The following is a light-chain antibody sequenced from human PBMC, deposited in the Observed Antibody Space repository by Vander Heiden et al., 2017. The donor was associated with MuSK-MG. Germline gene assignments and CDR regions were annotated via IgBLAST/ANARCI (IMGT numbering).Light chain of an antibody. V-gene: IGLV8-61*01. CDR3: VLYMGSGIWV. J-gene: IGLJ3*02. CDR2: STN. Sequence: QTLWTPEPSLPVSPGGSVTLTCGLSSGSVSTSYYPSWYQQTPGQAPRTLIYSTNTRSSGVPDRFSGSNLGNKAALTITGAQADDESDYYCVLYMGSGIWVFGGGTKLTVL. CDR1: SGSVSTSYY.